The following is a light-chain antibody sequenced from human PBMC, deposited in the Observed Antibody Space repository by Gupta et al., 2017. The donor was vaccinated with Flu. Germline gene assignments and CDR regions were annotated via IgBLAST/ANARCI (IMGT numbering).Light chain of an antibody. V-gene: IGKV3-20*01. J-gene: IGKJ1*01. Sequence: ATLSLSPGERATLSCRASQSVSNKYLAWYQQKPGQAPRLLIYGASSRATGIPDRFSGSGSGTDFTLTISRLEPEDFAVYHCQQYGGSPWTFGQGTXVEVK. CDR2: GAS. CDR1: QSVSNKY. CDR3: QQYGGSPWT.